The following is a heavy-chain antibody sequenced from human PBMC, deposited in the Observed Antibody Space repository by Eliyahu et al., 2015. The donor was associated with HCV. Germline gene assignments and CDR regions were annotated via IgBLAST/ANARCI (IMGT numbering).Heavy chain of an antibody. CDR2: VWYDGSNK. D-gene: IGHD1-26*01. J-gene: IGHJ6*02. CDR1: GFNLSTYG. CDR3: ARDTWWGATGPYYYYGMDV. Sequence: QVQLVQSGGGVVQPGRSLRLACAASGFNLSTYGMXWVRQAPGKGLEWVALVWYDGSNKYYAGSVKGRFTISRDNSKSTVYLQMNSLRAEDTAMYYCARDTWWGATGPYYYYGMDVWGQGTTVTVSS. V-gene: IGHV3-33*01.